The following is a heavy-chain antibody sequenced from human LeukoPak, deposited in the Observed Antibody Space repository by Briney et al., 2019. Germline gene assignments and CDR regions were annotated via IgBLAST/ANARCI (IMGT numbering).Heavy chain of an antibody. CDR2: ISAYNGNT. CDR1: GYTFTSHG. CDR3: ARALGSSSSSPYNYYYYMDV. Sequence: ALVKVSCKASGYTFTSHGISWVRQAPGQGLEWMGWISAYNGNTNYAQKLQGRVTMTTDTSTSTAYMELRSLRSDDTAVYYCARALGSSSSSPYNYYYYMDVWGKGTTVTVSS. D-gene: IGHD6-6*01. J-gene: IGHJ6*03. V-gene: IGHV1-18*01.